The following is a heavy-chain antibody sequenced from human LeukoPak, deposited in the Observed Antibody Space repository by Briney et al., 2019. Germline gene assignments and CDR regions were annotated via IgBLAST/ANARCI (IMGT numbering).Heavy chain of an antibody. CDR1: GGSISSYY. D-gene: IGHD5-24*01. CDR3: VRGPGMASGEAFDI. J-gene: IGHJ3*02. V-gene: IGHV4-4*07. Sequence: SETLSLTRTVSGGSISSYYWSWIRQPAGKGPEWIGRIYPSGSTNYSPSLESRVTMSVDTSNNQFSLKLSSMTAADTAVYYCVRGPGMASGEAFDIWGQGTMVTVSS. CDR2: IYPSGST.